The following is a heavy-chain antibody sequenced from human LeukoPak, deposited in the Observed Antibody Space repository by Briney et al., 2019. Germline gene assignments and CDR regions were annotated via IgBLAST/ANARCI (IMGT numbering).Heavy chain of an antibody. Sequence: ASETLSLTCTVSGGSISSYYWSWIRQPPGKGLEWIGYIYYSGSTNYNPSLKSRVTISVDTSKNQFSLKLSSVTAADTAVYYCARDRRYYYDSSGHPQAFDIWGQGTMVTVSS. CDR1: GGSISSYY. CDR3: ARDRRYYYDSSGHPQAFDI. CDR2: IYYSGST. D-gene: IGHD3-22*01. V-gene: IGHV4-59*01. J-gene: IGHJ3*02.